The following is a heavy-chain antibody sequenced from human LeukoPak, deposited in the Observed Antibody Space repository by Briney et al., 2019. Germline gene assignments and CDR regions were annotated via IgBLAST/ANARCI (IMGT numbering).Heavy chain of an antibody. D-gene: IGHD2/OR15-2a*01. CDR2: IYYSGST. Sequence: SETLSLTCTVSGGSISNYYWSWIRQPPGKGLEWIGYIYYSGSTYYNPSLKSRVTISVDTSKNQFSLKLSSVTAADTAVYYCAREDENTFDYWGQGTLVTVSS. V-gene: IGHV4-30-4*01. CDR1: GGSISNYY. CDR3: AREDENTFDY. J-gene: IGHJ4*02.